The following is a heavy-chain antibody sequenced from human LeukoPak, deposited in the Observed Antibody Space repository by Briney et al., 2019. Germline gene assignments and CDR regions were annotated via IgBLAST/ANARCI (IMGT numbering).Heavy chain of an antibody. CDR3: ARGLGYCSGGSCYDY. J-gene: IGHJ4*02. CDR2: ISYDGSNK. V-gene: IGHV3-30*04. D-gene: IGHD2-15*01. CDR1: GFTFSSYA. Sequence: SGRSLRLSCAASGFTFSSYAMHWVRQAPGKGLEWVAVISYDGSNKYYADSVKGRFTISRGNSKNTLYLQMNSLRAEDTAVYYCARGLGYCSGGSCYDYWGQGTLVTVSS.